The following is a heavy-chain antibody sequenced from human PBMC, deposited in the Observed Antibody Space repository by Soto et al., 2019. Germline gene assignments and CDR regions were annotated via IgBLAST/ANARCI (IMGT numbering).Heavy chain of an antibody. CDR1: GFTFSSYA. CDR2: ISGSGGST. D-gene: IGHD3-3*01. V-gene: IGHV3-23*01. Sequence: EVQLLESGGGLVQPGGSLRLSCAASGFTFSSYAMSWVRQAPRKGLEWVSAISGSGGSTYYADSVKGRFTISRDNSKNTLYLQMNSLRAEDTAVYYCAKPGLKIFGVEDAFDIWGQGTMVTVSS. CDR3: AKPGLKIFGVEDAFDI. J-gene: IGHJ3*02.